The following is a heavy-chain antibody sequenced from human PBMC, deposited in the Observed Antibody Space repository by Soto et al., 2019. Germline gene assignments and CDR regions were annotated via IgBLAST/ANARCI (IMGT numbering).Heavy chain of an antibody. J-gene: IGHJ3*02. V-gene: IGHV1-2*02. CDR3: ASCLGEHDAFDI. CDR2: INPNSGGT. Sequence: ASVKVSCKASGYTFTGYYMHCVRQAPGQGLEWMGWINPNSGGTNYAQKFQGRVTMTRDTSISTAYMELSRLRSDDTAVYYCASCLGEHDAFDIWGQGTMVTVSS. CDR1: GYTFTGYY.